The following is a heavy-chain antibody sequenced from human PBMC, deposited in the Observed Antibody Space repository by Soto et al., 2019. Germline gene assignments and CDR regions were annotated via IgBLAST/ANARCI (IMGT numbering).Heavy chain of an antibody. CDR1: GGSISSGGYS. J-gene: IGHJ5*02. D-gene: IGHD3-9*01. CDR3: ARGHDILTGYPSNWFDP. CDR2: IYHSGST. Sequence: PSETLSLTCAVSGGSISSGGYSWSWIRQPPGKGLEWIGYIYHSGSTYYNPSLKSRVTISVDRSKNQFSLKLSSVTAADTAVYYCARGHDILTGYPSNWFDPWGQGTLVTVSS. V-gene: IGHV4-30-2*01.